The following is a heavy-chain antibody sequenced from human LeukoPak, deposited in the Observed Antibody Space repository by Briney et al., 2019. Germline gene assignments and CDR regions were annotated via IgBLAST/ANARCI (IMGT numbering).Heavy chain of an antibody. CDR1: GGSFSGYY. J-gene: IGHJ5*02. CDR2: INHSGST. Sequence: SETLSLTCAVYGGSFSGYYWSWLRQPPGKGLEWIGEINHSGSTNYNPSLKSRVTISVDTSKNQFSLKLSSVTAADTAVYYCARVGGYYANDPWGQGTLGTVSS. D-gene: IGHD2-2*01. V-gene: IGHV4-34*01. CDR3: ARVGGYYANDP.